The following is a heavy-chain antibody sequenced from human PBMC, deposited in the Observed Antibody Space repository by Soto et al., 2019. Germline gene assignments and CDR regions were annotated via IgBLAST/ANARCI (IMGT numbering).Heavy chain of an antibody. V-gene: IGHV3-30-3*01. CDR3: ARDNHGDLYYFYY. D-gene: IGHD4-17*01. CDR1: GFTFSSYA. CDR2: ISYDGSNK. J-gene: IGHJ4*02. Sequence: GGSLRLSCAASGFTFSSYAMHWVRQAPGKGLEWVAVISYDGSNKYYADSVKGRFTISRDNSKNTLYLQMNSLRAEDTAVYYCARDNHGDLYYFYYWGQGTLVTVSS.